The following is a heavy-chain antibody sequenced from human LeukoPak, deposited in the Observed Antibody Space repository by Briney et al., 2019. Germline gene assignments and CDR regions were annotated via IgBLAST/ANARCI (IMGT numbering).Heavy chain of an antibody. CDR3: ARDDPLGYDNSFTYFDY. CDR1: GLTFSSYW. V-gene: IGHV3-7*05. J-gene: IGHJ4*02. Sequence: GGSLRLSCEASGLTFSSYWMGWVRQAPGKGLEWVANIKEDGNEEYYVDSVKGRFTISRDNAKNSLYLQMNSLRAEDTAVYYCARDDPLGYDNSFTYFDYWGQGTLVTVSS. CDR2: IKEDGNEE. D-gene: IGHD3-22*01.